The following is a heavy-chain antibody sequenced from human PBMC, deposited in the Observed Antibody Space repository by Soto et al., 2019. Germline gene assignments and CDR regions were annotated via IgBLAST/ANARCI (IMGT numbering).Heavy chain of an antibody. J-gene: IGHJ4*02. V-gene: IGHV3-23*01. D-gene: IGHD2-15*01. CDR2: ISGTGGGI. CDR3: ASARGEGLHYSD. Sequence: HPGGSLRLSCAASGFIFSNYARSWVRQAPGKGLEWVSAISGTGGGIYYADSVKGRFTTARDNSKNTLYMQMNNLRVDDTAVYYCASARGEGLHYSDWGQGAVVTVSS. CDR1: GFIFSNYA.